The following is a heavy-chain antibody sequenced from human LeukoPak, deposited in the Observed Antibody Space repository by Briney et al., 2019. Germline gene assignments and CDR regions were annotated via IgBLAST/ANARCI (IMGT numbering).Heavy chain of an antibody. CDR1: GGSISSGTYY. Sequence: SETLSLTCTVSGGSISSGTYYWGWIRQPPGKGLEWIGSIYYSGGTYYNPSLKSRVTMSVDTSKNQFSLQLSSVTAADTAVYYCARVWRSSSSPYFFDYWGQGTLVTVSS. D-gene: IGHD6-13*01. CDR3: ARVWRSSSSPYFFDY. V-gene: IGHV4-39*01. J-gene: IGHJ4*02. CDR2: IYYSGGT.